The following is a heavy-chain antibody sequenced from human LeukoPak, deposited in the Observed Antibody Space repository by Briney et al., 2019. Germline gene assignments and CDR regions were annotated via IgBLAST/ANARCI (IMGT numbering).Heavy chain of an antibody. J-gene: IGHJ4*02. Sequence: GGSLRLSCAASEFTFSSYAMSWVRQAPGKGLEWVSANSGSGGSTYYADSVKGRFTISRDNSKNTLYLQMNSLRAEDTAVYYCAKEFPYYGSGSYDYWGQGTLVTVSS. V-gene: IGHV3-23*01. CDR2: NSGSGGST. CDR1: EFTFSSYA. CDR3: AKEFPYYGSGSYDY. D-gene: IGHD3-10*01.